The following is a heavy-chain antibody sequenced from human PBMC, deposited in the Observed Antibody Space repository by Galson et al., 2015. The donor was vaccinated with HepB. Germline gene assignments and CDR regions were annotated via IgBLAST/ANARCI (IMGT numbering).Heavy chain of an antibody. V-gene: IGHV3-30*18. Sequence: SLRLSCAASGFTFSSYGMHWVRQAPGKGLEWVAVISYDGSNKYYADSVKGRFTISRDNSKNTLYLQMNSLRAEDTAVYYCAKALSIAVAGTEAHYYYYYGMDVWGQGTTVTVSS. CDR2: ISYDGSNK. D-gene: IGHD6-19*01. CDR1: GFTFSSYG. J-gene: IGHJ6*02. CDR3: AKALSIAVAGTEAHYYYYYGMDV.